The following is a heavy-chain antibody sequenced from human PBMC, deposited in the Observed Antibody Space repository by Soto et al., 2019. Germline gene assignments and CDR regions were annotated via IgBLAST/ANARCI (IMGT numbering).Heavy chain of an antibody. CDR2: ISYDGSNK. Sequence: QVQLVESGGGVVQPGRSLRLSCAASGFTFSSYGMHWVRQAPGKGLEWVAVISYDGSNKYYADSMKGRFTISRDNSKNTLYLQMNSLRAEDTAVYYCATLETTGYYYYGMDVWGQGTTVTVSS. CDR1: GFTFSSYG. D-gene: IGHD4-17*01. V-gene: IGHV3-30*03. J-gene: IGHJ6*02. CDR3: ATLETTGYYYYGMDV.